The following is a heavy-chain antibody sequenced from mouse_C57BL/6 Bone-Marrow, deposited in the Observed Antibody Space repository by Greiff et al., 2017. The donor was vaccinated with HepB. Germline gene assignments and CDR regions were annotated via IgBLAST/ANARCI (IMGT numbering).Heavy chain of an antibody. CDR2: IRNKANGYTT. J-gene: IGHJ2*01. Sequence: DVHLVESGGGLVQPGGSLSLSCAASGFTFTDYYMSWVRQPPGKALEWLGFIRNKANGYTTEYSASVKGRFTISRDNSQSILYLQMNALRAEDSATYYCARYEGYFDYWGQGTTLTVSS. CDR3: ARYEGYFDY. V-gene: IGHV7-3*01. CDR1: GFTFTDYY.